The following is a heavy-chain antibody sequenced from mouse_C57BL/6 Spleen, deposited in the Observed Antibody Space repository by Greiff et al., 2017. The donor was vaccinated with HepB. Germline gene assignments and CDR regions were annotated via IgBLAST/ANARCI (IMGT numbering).Heavy chain of an antibody. CDR3: ARWSTRDYAMDY. CDR2: IWSDGST. CDR1: GFSLTSYG. Sequence: VKLQESGPGLVAPSQSLSITCTVSGFSLTSYGVHWVRQPPGKGLEWLVVIWSDGSTTYNSALKSRLSISKDNSKSQVFLKMNSLQTDDTAMYYCARWSTRDYAMDYWGQGTSVTVSS. V-gene: IGHV2-6*03. J-gene: IGHJ4*01.